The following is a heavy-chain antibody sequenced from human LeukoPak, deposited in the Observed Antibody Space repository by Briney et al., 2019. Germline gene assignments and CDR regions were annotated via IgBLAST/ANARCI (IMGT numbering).Heavy chain of an antibody. CDR2: IYPGDSDT. Sequence: GESLKISCKGSGYSFTNYWIGWVRQMPGKGLECMGIIYPGDSDTRYSPSFQGQVTISAGKSISTAYLQWSSLKASDTAMYYCARLIPSSISSGYRNYFDYWGQGTLVTVSS. V-gene: IGHV5-51*01. J-gene: IGHJ4*02. CDR1: GYSFTNYW. D-gene: IGHD3-22*01. CDR3: ARLIPSSISSGYRNYFDY.